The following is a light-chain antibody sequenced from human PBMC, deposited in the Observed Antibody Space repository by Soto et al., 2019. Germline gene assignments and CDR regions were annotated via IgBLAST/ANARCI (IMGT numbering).Light chain of an antibody. Sequence: QSVLTQPASVSGSPGQSVTISCTGTSSDVGGYNYVSWYQQHPGRAPNLVIFEVSNRPSGVSHRCSGAKSGNTAALIISGLHSEDEADYYCSSYTSSSTVVFGGGTKLTVL. CDR3: SSYTSSSTVV. CDR2: EVS. J-gene: IGLJ2*01. V-gene: IGLV2-14*01. CDR1: SSDVGGYNY.